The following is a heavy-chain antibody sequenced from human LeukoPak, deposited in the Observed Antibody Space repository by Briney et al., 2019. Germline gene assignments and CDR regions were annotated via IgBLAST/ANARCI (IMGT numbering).Heavy chain of an antibody. V-gene: IGHV4-61*01. D-gene: IGHD6-13*01. CDR3: AREAGIAAAGTGVGTFDY. J-gene: IGHJ4*02. CDR2: IYYSGSA. Sequence: PSETLSLTCTVSGGSVSSGIYYWSWIRQPPGKGLEWIGYIYYSGSANYNPSLKSRVTISVDTSKNQFSLKLSPVTAADTAVYYCAREAGIAAAGTGVGTFDYWGQGTLVTVSS. CDR1: GGSVSSGIYY.